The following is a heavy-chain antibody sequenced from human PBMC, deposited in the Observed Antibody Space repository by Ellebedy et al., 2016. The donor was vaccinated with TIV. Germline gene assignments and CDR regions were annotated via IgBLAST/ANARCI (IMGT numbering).Heavy chain of an antibody. CDR2: INHSGST. CDR3: ARIPSLGYCSSTSCFDY. CDR1: GYSISSGYY. Sequence: SETLSLXCTVSGYSISSGYYWGWIRQPPGKGLEWIGEINHSGSTNYNPSLKSRVTISVDTSKNQFSLKLSSVTAADTAVYYCARIPSLGYCSSTSCFDYWGQGTLVTVSS. J-gene: IGHJ4*02. D-gene: IGHD2-2*01. V-gene: IGHV4-38-2*02.